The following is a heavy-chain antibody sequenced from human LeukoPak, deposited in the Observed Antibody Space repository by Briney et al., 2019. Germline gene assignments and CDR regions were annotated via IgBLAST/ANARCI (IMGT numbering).Heavy chain of an antibody. J-gene: IGHJ4*02. D-gene: IGHD4-23*01. CDR2: ISGNAATT. CDR3: AKALFGGNTC. V-gene: IGHV3-23*01. Sequence: QPGGSLRLSCVASGFSFSTYGMSWVRQAPGKGLECVSGISGNAATTYYADSVKGRFTISRENSKNTLYLQMDSLRAEDTAVYYCAKALFGGNTCWGQGTLVTVSS. CDR1: GFSFSTYG.